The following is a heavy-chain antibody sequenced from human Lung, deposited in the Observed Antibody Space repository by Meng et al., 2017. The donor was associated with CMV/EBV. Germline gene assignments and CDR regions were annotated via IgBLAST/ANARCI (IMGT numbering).Heavy chain of an antibody. CDR3: ATSPCSVENCRDAYNRFDS. J-gene: IGHJ5*01. V-gene: IGHV1-69*02. D-gene: IGHD2-15*01. Sequence: FTTYTVSWVRLAPGQGLEWMGRVTPIVGIPRYAQKFQDTVTITADTFTNTAHLEVRSLGSEDTAIYYCATSPCSVENCRDAYNRFDSWGQGTLVTVSS. CDR2: VTPIVGIP. CDR1: FTTYT.